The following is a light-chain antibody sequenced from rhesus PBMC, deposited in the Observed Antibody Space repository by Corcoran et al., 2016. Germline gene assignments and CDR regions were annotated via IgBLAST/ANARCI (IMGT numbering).Light chain of an antibody. Sequence: DIQMTQSPSSLSASVGDRVTITCRSSQGITNDLAWYQQKPGETPKLLIYEASSLQSGIPSRFSGSGSWTDFTLTIRSLQSGDFATYYCPHYYSTPFTFGPGTKLDIK. CDR3: PHYYSTPFT. CDR2: EAS. J-gene: IGKJ3*01. V-gene: IGKV1S17*01. CDR1: QGITND.